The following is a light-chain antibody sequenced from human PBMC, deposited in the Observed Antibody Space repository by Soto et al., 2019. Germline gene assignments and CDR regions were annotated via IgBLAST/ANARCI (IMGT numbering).Light chain of an antibody. CDR3: QKYGSSPRT. CDR2: GAS. Sequence: EIVLTQSPGTLSLSPGERATLSCRASQSVSSNYLAWYQQKPGQAPRLLIYGASSRATGIPDRFSGSGSGTDFTLTISRLEPEDFAVYYCQKYGSSPRTFGQGTKVDI. CDR1: QSVSSNY. V-gene: IGKV3-20*01. J-gene: IGKJ1*01.